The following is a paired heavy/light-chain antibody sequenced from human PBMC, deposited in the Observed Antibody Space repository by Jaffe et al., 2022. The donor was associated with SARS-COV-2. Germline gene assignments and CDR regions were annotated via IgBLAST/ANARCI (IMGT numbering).Light chain of an antibody. J-gene: IGKJ5*01. CDR1: QGISSY. Sequence: AIRMTQSPSSFSASTGDRVTITCRASQGISSYLAWYQQKPGKAPKLLIYAASTLQSGVPSRFSGSGSGTDFTLTISCLQSEDFATYYCQQYYSYPRTFGQGTRLEIK. CDR2: AAS. CDR3: QQYYSYPRT. V-gene: IGKV1-8*01.
Heavy chain of an antibody. J-gene: IGHJ4*02. V-gene: IGHV4-38-2*02. CDR1: GYSISSGYY. D-gene: IGHD3-16*02. CDR2: IYHSGST. CDR3: ARDFDGAEDSSLGELSLFYFDY. Sequence: QVQLQESGPGLVKPSETLSLTCTVSGYSISSGYYWGWIRQPPGKGLEWIGSIYHSGSTYYNPSLKSRVTISVDTSKNQFSLKLSSVTAADTAVYYCARDFDGAEDSSLGELSLFYFDYWGQGTLVTVSS.